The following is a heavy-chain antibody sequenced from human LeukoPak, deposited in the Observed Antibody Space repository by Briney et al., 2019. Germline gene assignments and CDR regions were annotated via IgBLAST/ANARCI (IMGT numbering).Heavy chain of an antibody. CDR2: IYYRGDT. D-gene: IGHD2-21*02. Sequence: SETLSLTCTVSGGSSSSATYYWSWIRQPPGRGLEWIGSIYYRGDTYYNPSLKSRVTISVDKSKNQFSLKLSSVTAADTAVYYCASTHDSPGDYWGQGTLVTVSS. CDR1: GGSSSSATYY. CDR3: ASTHDSPGDY. V-gene: IGHV4-39*07. J-gene: IGHJ4*02.